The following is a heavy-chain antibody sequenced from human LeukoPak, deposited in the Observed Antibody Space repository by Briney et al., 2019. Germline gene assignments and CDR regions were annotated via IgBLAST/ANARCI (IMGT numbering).Heavy chain of an antibody. D-gene: IGHD2-15*01. CDR2: ITPIFGTA. CDR3: AIVVVVAAKGYFDY. CDR1: GGTFSSYA. J-gene: IGHJ4*02. Sequence: SVKVSCKASGGTFSSYAISWVRQAPGQGLEWMGGITPIFGTANYAQKFQGRVTITTDESTSTAYMELSSLRSEDTAVYYCAIVVVVAAKGYFDYWGQGTLVTVSS. V-gene: IGHV1-69*05.